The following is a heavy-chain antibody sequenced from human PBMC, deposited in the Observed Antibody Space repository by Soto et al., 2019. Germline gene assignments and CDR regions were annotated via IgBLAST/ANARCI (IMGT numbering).Heavy chain of an antibody. V-gene: IGHV4-34*01. CDR3: ARXSSRPGVAARGGSWFDP. CDR2: INHSGST. J-gene: IGHJ5*02. CDR1: GGSFSCYY. Sequence: SETLSLTCAVYGGSFSCYYWSWIRQPPGKGLEWIGEINHSGSTNYNPSLKSRVTISVDTSKNQFSLKLSSVTAADTAVYYCARXSSRPGVAARGGSWFDPWGQGTLVTVSS. D-gene: IGHD2-15*01.